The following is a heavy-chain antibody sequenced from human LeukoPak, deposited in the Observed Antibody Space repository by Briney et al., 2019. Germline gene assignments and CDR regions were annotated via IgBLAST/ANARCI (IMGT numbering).Heavy chain of an antibody. CDR2: IHPDDSDT. CDR3: AISGTRWSLEY. Sequence: GESLKISCKASGYSFTRYGIGWVIQMPGKGLEWMGIIHPDDSDTRYSPSFQGQVTISADKSISTAYLQWSSLKASDTAMYYCAISGTRWSLEYWGQGTLVTVSS. J-gene: IGHJ4*02. D-gene: IGHD6-13*01. V-gene: IGHV5-51*01. CDR1: GYSFTRYG.